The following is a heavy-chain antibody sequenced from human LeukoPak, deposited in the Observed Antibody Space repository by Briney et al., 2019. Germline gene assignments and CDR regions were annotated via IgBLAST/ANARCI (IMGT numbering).Heavy chain of an antibody. CDR1: GFTFSSYA. CDR2: ISYDGSNK. D-gene: IGHD2-21*01. V-gene: IGHV3-30*04. Sequence: GGSLRLSCAASGFTFSSYAMHWVRQAPGKGLEWVAVISYDGSNKYYADSVKGRFTISRDNSKNTLYLQMNSLRAEDTAVYYCTIRIYSGAFDIWGQGTMVTVSS. J-gene: IGHJ3*02. CDR3: TIRIYSGAFDI.